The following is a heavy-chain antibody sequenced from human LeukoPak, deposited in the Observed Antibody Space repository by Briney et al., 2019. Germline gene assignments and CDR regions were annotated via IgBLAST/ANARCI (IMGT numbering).Heavy chain of an antibody. CDR1: GGTFSSYA. Sequence: ASVKVSCKASGGTFSSYAISWVRQAPGQGLEWMGGIIPIFGTANYAQKFQGRVTITTDESTSTAYMELSSLRSEDTAVYYCARYSGYDFYYYYMDVWGKGTTVTVSS. CDR2: IIPIFGTA. CDR3: ARYSGYDFYYYYMDV. V-gene: IGHV1-69*05. D-gene: IGHD5-12*01. J-gene: IGHJ6*03.